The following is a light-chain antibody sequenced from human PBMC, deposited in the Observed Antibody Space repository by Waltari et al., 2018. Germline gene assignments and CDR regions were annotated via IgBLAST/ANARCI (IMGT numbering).Light chain of an antibody. CDR1: QSVKNN. V-gene: IGKV1-5*03. CDR3: QEYDSLPIT. Sequence: TCRASQSVKNNLACYQQKPGKAPKVLIHKASRLESGVPSRFSGSGFGTEFTLTISSLQPDDSATYYCQEYDSLPITFGGGTKVEIK. CDR2: KAS. J-gene: IGKJ4*01.